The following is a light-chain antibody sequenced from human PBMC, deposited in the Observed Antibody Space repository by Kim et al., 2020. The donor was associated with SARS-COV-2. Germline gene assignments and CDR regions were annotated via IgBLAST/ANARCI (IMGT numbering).Light chain of an antibody. CDR1: QSLSSNY. CDR2: SAS. CDR3: QQYDSSPIT. J-gene: IGKJ4*01. Sequence: EIVLTQSPGTLSLSPGERATLSCRASQSLSSNYLAWYQQKPGQAPRHLIYSASSRATGIPDRFSGSGSGTDFTLTISRLEPEDFAVYYCQQYDSSPITFGGGTKVGIK. V-gene: IGKV3-20*01.